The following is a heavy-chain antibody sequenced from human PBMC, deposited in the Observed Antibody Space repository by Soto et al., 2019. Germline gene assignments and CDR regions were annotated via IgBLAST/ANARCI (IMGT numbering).Heavy chain of an antibody. CDR2: ILSDGSNK. V-gene: IGHV3-30-3*01. D-gene: IGHD1-26*01. J-gene: IGHJ4*02. CDR1: GFTLSSHA. CDR3: ARDDEGGSDCDLGY. Sequence: GGSLRLSCAVSGFTLSSHAMHWVRQAPGKGLEWVALILSDGSNKYYADSVKGRFTTSRDNSKNTMYLQMNSLSVEDTAVYFCARDDEGGSDCDLGYSGQGALVTVSS.